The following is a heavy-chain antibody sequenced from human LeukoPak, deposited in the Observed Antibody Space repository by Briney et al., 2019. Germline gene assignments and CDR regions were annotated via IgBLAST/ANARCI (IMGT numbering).Heavy chain of an antibody. D-gene: IGHD3/OR15-3a*01. V-gene: IGHV3-23*01. Sequence: QPGGSLRLSCAASGFTFGNSPMSWVRQAPGKGLEWVSGINENGGRTVYADSVKGRFTISRDNSKGMLYLQMNSLRAEDTAIYYCAKRVWTASESLRYFDYWGQGSLVTVSS. J-gene: IGHJ4*02. CDR3: AKRVWTASESLRYFDY. CDR2: INENGGRT. CDR1: GFTFGNSP.